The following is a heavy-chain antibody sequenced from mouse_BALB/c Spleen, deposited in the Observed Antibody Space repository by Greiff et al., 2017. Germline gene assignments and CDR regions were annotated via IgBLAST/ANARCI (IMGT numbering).Heavy chain of an antibody. CDR3: VREGDWYFDV. V-gene: IGHV10-3*03. CDR2: IRSKSNNYAT. Sequence: DAGGGLVQPKGSLKLSCAASGFTFNTYAMHWVCQAPGKGLEWVARIRSKSNNYATYYADSVKDRFTISRDDSQSMLYLQMNNLKTEDTAMYYCVREGDWYFDVWGAGTTVTVSS. CDR1: GFTFNTYA. J-gene: IGHJ1*01.